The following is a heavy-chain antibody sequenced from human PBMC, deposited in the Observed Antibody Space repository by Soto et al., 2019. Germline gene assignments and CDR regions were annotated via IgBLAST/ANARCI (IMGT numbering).Heavy chain of an antibody. CDR3: ARGVDTADYYYGMDV. J-gene: IGHJ6*02. V-gene: IGHV4-31*11. CDR2: IYYSGST. D-gene: IGHD5-18*01. CDR1: GGSISSGGYY. Sequence: SETLSLTCAVYGGSISSGGYYWSWIRQHPGKGLEWIGYIYYSGSTYYNPSLKSRVTISVDTSKNQFSLKLSPVTAADTAVYYCARGVDTADYYYGMDVWGQGTTVTVSS.